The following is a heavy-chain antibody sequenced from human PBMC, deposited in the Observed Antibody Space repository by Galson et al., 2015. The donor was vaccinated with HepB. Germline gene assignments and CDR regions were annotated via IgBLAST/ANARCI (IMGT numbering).Heavy chain of an antibody. Sequence: SLRLSCAASGFTVSGTYMIWVRQAPGKGLECVSLIESGDKKYYIDSVKSRFTISRDNSLNTMSLQLNSLRAEDSGVYYCAVSGTPGGFDFWGQGTMVTVSS. D-gene: IGHD1-14*01. CDR1: GFTVSGTY. J-gene: IGHJ3*01. V-gene: IGHV3-66*01. CDR2: IESGDKK. CDR3: AVSGTPGGFDF.